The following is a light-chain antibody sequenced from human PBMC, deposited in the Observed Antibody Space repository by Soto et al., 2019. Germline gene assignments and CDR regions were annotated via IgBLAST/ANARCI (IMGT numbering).Light chain of an antibody. CDR2: DAS. J-gene: IGKJ3*01. Sequence: DIQMTQSPYSLSASVGYRVTITCQASQDISNYLNWYQQKPGKAPKLLIYDASNLKTVVTSRLSGSGYWTDFTFTISSLLPEDIATYYCQQYNNLPTFGPGNKADIK. CDR1: QDISNY. CDR3: QQYNNLPT. V-gene: IGKV1-33*01.